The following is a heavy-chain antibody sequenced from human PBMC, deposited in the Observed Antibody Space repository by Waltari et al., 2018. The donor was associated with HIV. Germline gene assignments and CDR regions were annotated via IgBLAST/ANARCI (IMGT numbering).Heavy chain of an antibody. CDR2: IHHSGST. D-gene: IGHD2-15*01. V-gene: IGHV4-38-2*01. CDR3: AGEVGYCSGGTCYSGWFDP. Sequence: QVQLQESGPGLVKPSETLSLTCAVSGYPITSGYYWRWLRQPPGKGLEWIGSIHHSGSTYYNPSLKSRVTLSVDTSKNHFSLKLNSVTAADKAVYYCAGEVGYCSGGTCYSGWFDPWGQGTLVTVSS. J-gene: IGHJ5*02. CDR1: GYPITSGYY.